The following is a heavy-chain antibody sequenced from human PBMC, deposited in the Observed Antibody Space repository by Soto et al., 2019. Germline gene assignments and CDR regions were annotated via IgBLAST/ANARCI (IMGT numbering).Heavy chain of an antibody. CDR1: GGSISSSSYY. CDR3: ARSCGSGGSCYSDYYYYYGMDV. V-gene: IGHV4-39*01. J-gene: IGHJ6*02. Sequence: PSETLSLTCTVSGGSISSSSYYWGWIRQPPGKGLEWIGSIYYSGSTYYNPSLKSRVTISVETSKNQFSLKLSSVTAADTAVYYCARSCGSGGSCYSDYYYYYGMDVWGQGTTVTVSS. CDR2: IYYSGST. D-gene: IGHD2-15*01.